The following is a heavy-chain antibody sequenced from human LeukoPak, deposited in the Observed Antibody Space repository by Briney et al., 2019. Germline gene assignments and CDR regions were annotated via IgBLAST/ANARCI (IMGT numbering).Heavy chain of an antibody. J-gene: IGHJ4*02. D-gene: IGHD5-12*01. V-gene: IGHV4-61*08. CDR2: IYYSGST. Sequence: PSETLSLTCAVSGGSISSGGYSWSWIRQPPGKGLEWIGYIYYSGSTNYNPSLKSRVTISVDTSKNQFSLKLSSVTAADTAVYYCARQGIVATPYYFDYWGQGTLVTVSS. CDR1: GGSISSGGYS. CDR3: ARQGIVATPYYFDY.